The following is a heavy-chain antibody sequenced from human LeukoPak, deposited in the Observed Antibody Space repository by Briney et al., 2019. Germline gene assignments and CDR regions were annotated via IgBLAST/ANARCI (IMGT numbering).Heavy chain of an antibody. CDR3: ARAGSSWSSSFDY. CDR1: GGTFSSYA. J-gene: IGHJ4*02. V-gene: IGHV1-69*13. D-gene: IGHD6-13*01. Sequence: GASVKVSCKASGGTFSSYAISWVRQAPGQGLEWMGGIIPIFGTANYAQKFQGRVTITADESTSTAYMELSSLRSEDTAVYYCARAGSSWSSSFDYWGQGTLVTVSS. CDR2: IIPIFGTA.